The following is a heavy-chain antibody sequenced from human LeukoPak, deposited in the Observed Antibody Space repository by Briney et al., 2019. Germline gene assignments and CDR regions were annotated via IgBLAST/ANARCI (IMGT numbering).Heavy chain of an antibody. V-gene: IGHV3-74*01. CDR1: GFTFSNYW. CDR2: IISDGSST. J-gene: IGHJ4*02. Sequence: GGSLRLSCAASGFTFSNYWMYWVGHDPGGGLVGVSRIISDGSSTTCSDSVKGRFTISRDNAKNTLYLQMNSLRGEDTAVYYCARRYCSGGNCYGYFDYWGQGTLVTVSS. CDR3: ARRYCSGGNCYGYFDY. D-gene: IGHD2-15*01.